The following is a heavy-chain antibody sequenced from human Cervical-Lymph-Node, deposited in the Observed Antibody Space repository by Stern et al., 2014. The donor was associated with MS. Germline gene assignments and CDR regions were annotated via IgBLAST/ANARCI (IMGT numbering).Heavy chain of an antibody. CDR1: GYAFTDYF. D-gene: IGHD3-3*01. CDR2: INPSSGST. CDR3: ARGEGRFAY. Sequence: QVQLVQSGAEVKKPGASVKVSCKASGYAFTDYFIQLVRQAPGQGLEWMGLINPSSGSTSYAQKFLGRVTMTRDTSTSTVYMHLSSLRSEDTAVYYCARGEGRFAYWGQGTLVTVSS. J-gene: IGHJ4*02. V-gene: IGHV1-46*01.